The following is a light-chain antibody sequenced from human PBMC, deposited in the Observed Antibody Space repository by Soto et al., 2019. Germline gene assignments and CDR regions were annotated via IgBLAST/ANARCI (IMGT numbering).Light chain of an antibody. CDR2: DAS. J-gene: IGKJ5*01. CDR1: ESVFGY. CDR3: QQRYRWPPIT. Sequence: EVVLTQSPATLSLSPGERATLSCRARESVFGYLAWYQHKPGQAPRLLIYDASNRATGVPARFSGSGSGTDFTLTISSLEPEDFAVYYCQQRYRWPPITFGQGTRLDNK. V-gene: IGKV3-11*01.